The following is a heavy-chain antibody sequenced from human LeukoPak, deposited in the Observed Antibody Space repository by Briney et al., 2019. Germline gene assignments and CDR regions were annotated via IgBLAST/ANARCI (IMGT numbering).Heavy chain of an antibody. CDR1: GFTFSSYA. D-gene: IGHD2-21*02. CDR2: ISGSGGST. V-gene: IGHV3-23*01. J-gene: IGHJ3*02. CDR3: AKHLVCGGDCYSRKDDAFDI. Sequence: GGSLRLSCAASGFTFSSYAMSWVRQAPGKGLEWVSAISGSGGSTYYADSVKGRFTISRDNSKNTLYLQMNSLRAEDTAVYYCAKHLVCGGDCYSRKDDAFDIWGQGTMVTVSS.